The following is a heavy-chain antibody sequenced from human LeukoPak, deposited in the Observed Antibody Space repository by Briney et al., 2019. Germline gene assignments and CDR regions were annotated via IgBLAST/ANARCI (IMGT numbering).Heavy chain of an antibody. Sequence: SQTLSLTCAISGDSVSSNSAAWNWIRQSPSRGLEWLGRTYYRSKWYNDYAVSVESRITINPDTSKNQFSLKLSSVTAADTAVYYCATNANSGSYLDRFDYWGQGTLVTVSS. CDR1: GDSVSSNSAA. V-gene: IGHV6-1*01. CDR2: TYYRSKWYN. J-gene: IGHJ4*02. D-gene: IGHD3-10*01. CDR3: ATNANSGSYLDRFDY.